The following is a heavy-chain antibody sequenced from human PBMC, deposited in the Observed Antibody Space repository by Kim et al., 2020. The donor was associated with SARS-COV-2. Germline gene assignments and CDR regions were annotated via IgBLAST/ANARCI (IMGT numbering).Heavy chain of an antibody. CDR1: GCSISSSSYY. CDR2: IYYSGST. CDR3: ASIVPATYYYYYGMDV. D-gene: IGHD2-2*01. J-gene: IGHJ6*02. V-gene: IGHV4-39*01. Sequence: SETLSLTCTVSGCSISSSSYYWGWIRQPPGKGLEWIGSIYYSGSTYYNPSLKTRVTISVDTSKNQFSLKLSSVTAADTAVYYCASIVPATYYYYYGMDVWGQGTTVTVAS.